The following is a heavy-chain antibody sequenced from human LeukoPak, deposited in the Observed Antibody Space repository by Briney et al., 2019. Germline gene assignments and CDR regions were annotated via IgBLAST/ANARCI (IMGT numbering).Heavy chain of an antibody. CDR3: ARLAVSSIWSVYFDH. CDR2: IYAGDSNI. CDR1: GYSFTNYW. D-gene: IGHD6-13*01. Sequence: GESLEISCKGSGYSFTNYWIGGVRQLPGKGLEWMGIIYAGDSNIRYSPSFQGQVTLPADKTKTTSYLKWSSLKASDTAMYYCARLAVSSIWSVYFDHWGQGTLVTVSS. V-gene: IGHV5-51*01. J-gene: IGHJ4*02.